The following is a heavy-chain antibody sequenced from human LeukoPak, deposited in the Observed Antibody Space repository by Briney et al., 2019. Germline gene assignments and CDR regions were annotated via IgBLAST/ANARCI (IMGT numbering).Heavy chain of an antibody. V-gene: IGHV4-59*01. Sequence: SETLSLTCTVSGGSISSYYWSWIRQPPGKGLEWIGYTYYSGSTNYNPSLKSRVTISVDTSKNQFSLKLSSVTAADTAVYYCARTRVGGGAAFDIWGQGTMVTVSS. J-gene: IGHJ3*02. CDR3: ARTRVGGGAAFDI. CDR1: GGSISSYY. D-gene: IGHD1-26*01. CDR2: TYYSGST.